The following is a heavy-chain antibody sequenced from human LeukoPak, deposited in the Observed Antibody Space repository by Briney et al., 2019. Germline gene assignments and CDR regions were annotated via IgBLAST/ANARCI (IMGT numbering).Heavy chain of an antibody. CDR1: GFTFSSYA. D-gene: IGHD3-9*01. J-gene: IGHJ4*02. CDR2: ISGSGGST. CDR3: AKVPSAHYDILTGYLDY. V-gene: IGHV3-23*01. Sequence: PGGSLRLSCAASGFTFSSYAMSWVRQAPGKGLEWVSAISGSGGSTYYADSVKGRFTISRDNSKNTLYLQMNSLRAEDTAVYYCAKVPSAHYDILTGYLDYWGQGTLVTVSS.